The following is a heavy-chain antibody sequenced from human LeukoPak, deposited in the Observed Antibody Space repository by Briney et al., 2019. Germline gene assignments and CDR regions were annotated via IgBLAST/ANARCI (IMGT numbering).Heavy chain of an antibody. CDR1: GFTFSSYW. J-gene: IGHJ4*02. D-gene: IGHD2-15*01. V-gene: IGHV3-74*01. Sequence: PGGSLRLSCAASGFTFSSYWMHWVRQAPGKGLVWVSRINSDGSSTSYADSVKGRFTISRDNAKNTLYLQMNSLRAEDTAVYYCASTVVVFPQSPSGNDYWGQGTLVTVSS. CDR2: INSDGSST. CDR3: ASTVVVFPQSPSGNDY.